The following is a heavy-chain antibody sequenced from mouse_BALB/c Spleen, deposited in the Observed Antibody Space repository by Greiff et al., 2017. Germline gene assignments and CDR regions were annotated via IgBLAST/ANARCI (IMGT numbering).Heavy chain of an antibody. J-gene: IGHJ3*01. Sequence: EVQGVESGGGLVQPGGSRKLSCAASGFTFSSFGMNWVRQAPEKGLEWVAYISSGSSTIYYADTVKGRFTISRDNTKNTLFLQMTSLRSEDTAMYYCARYGSSSQAWFAYWGQGTLVTVSA. V-gene: IGHV5-17*02. CDR3: ARYGSSSQAWFAY. CDR2: ISSGSSTI. CDR1: GFTFSSFG. D-gene: IGHD1-1*01.